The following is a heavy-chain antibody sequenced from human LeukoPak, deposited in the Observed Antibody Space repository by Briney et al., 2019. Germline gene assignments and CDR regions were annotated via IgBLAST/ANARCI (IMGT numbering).Heavy chain of an antibody. V-gene: IGHV3-64*01. Sequence: GGSLRPSCSASGFTFRRYSMDSGRQAPRKGLEYVSGISGNADCTFYARSVKGRFTISRDNFENTLYLQMDSLRPEDMGLFYCARRVTYSGDYYDWGQGTLVTAS. J-gene: IGHJ4*02. CDR3: ARRVTYSGDYYD. CDR2: ISGNADCT. D-gene: IGHD3-3*01. CDR1: GFTFRRYS.